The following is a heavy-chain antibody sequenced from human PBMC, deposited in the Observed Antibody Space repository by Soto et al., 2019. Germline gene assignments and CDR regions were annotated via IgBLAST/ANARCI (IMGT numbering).Heavy chain of an antibody. CDR2: ISSNGGNT. CDR3: VKVWGGYYFDY. J-gene: IGHJ4*02. V-gene: IGHV3-64D*08. D-gene: IGHD7-27*01. CDR1: GFSFSHYA. Sequence: EVQLVESGGGLVQPGGSLRLSCSAPGFSFSHYAMHWVRQAPGKGLEYVSEISSNGGNTYYADSVKGRFTISRDNSKNTLYLQMSSLRAEDTAVYYCVKVWGGYYFDYWGQGTLVTVSS.